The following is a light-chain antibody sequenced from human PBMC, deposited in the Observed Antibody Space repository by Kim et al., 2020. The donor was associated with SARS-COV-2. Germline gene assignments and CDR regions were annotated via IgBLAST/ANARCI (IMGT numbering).Light chain of an antibody. Sequence: SYELTQPPSVSVSPGQTASITCSGDKLGDKYACWYQQKPGQSPVLVIYQDSKRPSGIPERFSGSNSGNTATLTISGTQAMDEADYYCQAWDSSTLYVFG. J-gene: IGLJ1*01. CDR2: QDS. V-gene: IGLV3-1*01. CDR3: QAWDSSTLYV. CDR1: KLGDKY.